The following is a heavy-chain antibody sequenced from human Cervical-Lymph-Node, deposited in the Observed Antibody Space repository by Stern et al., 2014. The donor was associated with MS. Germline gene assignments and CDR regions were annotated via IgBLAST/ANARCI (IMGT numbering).Heavy chain of an antibody. D-gene: IGHD2/OR15-2a*01. CDR2: IYHSGAS. V-gene: IGHV4-4*02. CDR3: ARERQQYCNSEGCSYWYFDL. CDR1: GGSVSSTNW. J-gene: IGHJ2*01. Sequence: QVQLQESGPGLVKPSGTLSLTCAVSGGSVSSTNWWSWVRQSPGKGLEWIGNIYHSGASNYRPLLRSRVSISLDNSKNHLSLHLTSVTAADTAVYYCARERQQYCNSEGCSYWYFDLWGRGTLVTVSS.